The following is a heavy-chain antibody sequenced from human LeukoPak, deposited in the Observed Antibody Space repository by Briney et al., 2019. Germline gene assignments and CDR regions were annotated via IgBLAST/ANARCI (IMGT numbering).Heavy chain of an antibody. V-gene: IGHV1-8*01. Sequence: ASVKVSCKASGYTFTNFDINWVRQATGQGLEWMGWMNPKTGNTGSAQKFQGGVTITGNTSISTVYMELSSLRSEDTAVYYCVRIYYSNAFDIWGQGTMVTVSS. CDR1: GYTFTNFD. J-gene: IGHJ3*02. D-gene: IGHD4-11*01. CDR3: VRIYYSNAFDI. CDR2: MNPKTGNT.